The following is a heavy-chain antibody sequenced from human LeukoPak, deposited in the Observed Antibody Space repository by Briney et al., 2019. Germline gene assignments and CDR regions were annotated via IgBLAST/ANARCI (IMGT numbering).Heavy chain of an antibody. CDR3: ARDDYYGXGTLGH. CDR1: GFTFSSYS. Sequence: PGGSLRLSCAASGFTFSSYSMNWVRQAPGKGLEWVSSISSSSSYIYYADSVKGRFTISRDNAKNSLYLQMNSLRAEDTAVYYCARDDYYGXGTLGHWGQGTLVTVSS. D-gene: IGHD3-10*01. CDR2: ISSSSSYI. V-gene: IGHV3-21*01. J-gene: IGHJ5*02.